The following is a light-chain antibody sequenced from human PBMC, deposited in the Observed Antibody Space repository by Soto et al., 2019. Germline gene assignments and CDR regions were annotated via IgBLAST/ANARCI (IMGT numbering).Light chain of an antibody. CDR1: SSDIGGYNY. Sequence: QSVLTQPVSVSGSPGQSTTISCTGTSSDIGGYNYVSWYQQLPGEAPKLIIYDVSDRPSGVSTRFSGSKSGNTASLTISGLQAEDEGDYYCSSFTSRHTYVFGTGTKVTVL. J-gene: IGLJ1*01. CDR3: SSFTSRHTYV. CDR2: DVS. V-gene: IGLV2-14*01.